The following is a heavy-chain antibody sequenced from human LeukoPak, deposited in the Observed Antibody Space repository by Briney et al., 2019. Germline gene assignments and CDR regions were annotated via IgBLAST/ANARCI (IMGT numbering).Heavy chain of an antibody. CDR3: ARGGYSGYDSPPDDAFDI. J-gene: IGHJ3*02. D-gene: IGHD5-12*01. CDR1: GFTFSGYS. V-gene: IGHV3-21*01. Sequence: GGSLRLSCAGSGFTFSGYSMNWVRQAPGKGLEWVSSISSRSGYISYAESLKGRFTVSRDNANKSLYLQMNSLRAEDTALYYCARGGYSGYDSPPDDAFDIWGQGTMVTVSS. CDR2: ISSRSGYI.